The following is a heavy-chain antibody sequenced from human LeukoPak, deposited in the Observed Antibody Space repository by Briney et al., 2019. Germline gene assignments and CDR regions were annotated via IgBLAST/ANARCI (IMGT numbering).Heavy chain of an antibody. Sequence: SETLSLTCTASGGSISSSSYYWGWIRQPPGKGLEWIGSIYYSGSTYYNPSLKSRVTISVDTSKNQFSLKLSSVTAADTAVYYCARDPYSNYSPDDFDYWGQGTLVTVSS. J-gene: IGHJ4*02. CDR1: GGSISSSSYY. V-gene: IGHV4-39*07. CDR2: IYYSGST. CDR3: ARDPYSNYSPDDFDY. D-gene: IGHD4-11*01.